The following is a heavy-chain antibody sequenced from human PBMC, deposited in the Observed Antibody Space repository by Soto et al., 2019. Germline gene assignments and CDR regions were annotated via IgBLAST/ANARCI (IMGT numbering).Heavy chain of an antibody. CDR2: ISAHNGNT. CDR3: ARGRYGDY. CDR1: GYDFTTYG. D-gene: IGHD1-1*01. J-gene: IGHJ4*02. Sequence: QVHLVQSGAEVKNPGASVKVYCKGSGYDFTTYGITWVRQAPGQGLEWMVWISAHNGNTNYAPNLQGRVTVTRDTSTSTAYIELRSLRSDDTAVYYCARGRYGDYWGQGALVTVSS. V-gene: IGHV1-18*01.